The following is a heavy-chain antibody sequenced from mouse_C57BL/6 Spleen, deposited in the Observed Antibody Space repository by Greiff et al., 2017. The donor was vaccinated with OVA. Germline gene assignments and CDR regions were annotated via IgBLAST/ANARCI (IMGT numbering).Heavy chain of an antibody. V-gene: IGHV1-81*01. D-gene: IGHD2-2*01. Sequence: VKLQQSGAELARPGASVKLSCKASGYTFTSYGISWVKQRTGQGLEWIGEIYPRSGNTYYNEKFKGKATLTADKSSSTAYMELRSLTSEDSAVYFCARSGGYQYYYAMDYWGQGTSVTVSS. CDR3: ARSGGYQYYYAMDY. CDR1: GYTFTSYG. J-gene: IGHJ4*01. CDR2: IYPRSGNT.